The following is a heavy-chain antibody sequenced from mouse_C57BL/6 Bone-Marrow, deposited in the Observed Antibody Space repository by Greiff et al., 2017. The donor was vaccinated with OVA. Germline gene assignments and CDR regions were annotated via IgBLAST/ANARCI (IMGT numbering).Heavy chain of an antibody. J-gene: IGHJ2*01. CDR3: ARLLLRYQYYFEY. D-gene: IGHD1-1*01. Sequence: QVQLQQPGAELVKPGASVKLSCKASGYTFTSYWMHWVKQRPGQGLEWIGMIHPNSGSTNYNEKFKSKATLTVDKSSSTAYMQLSSLTSEDSAVYYCARLLLRYQYYFEYWGQGTTLTGSS. CDR1: GYTFTSYW. CDR2: IHPNSGST. V-gene: IGHV1-64*01.